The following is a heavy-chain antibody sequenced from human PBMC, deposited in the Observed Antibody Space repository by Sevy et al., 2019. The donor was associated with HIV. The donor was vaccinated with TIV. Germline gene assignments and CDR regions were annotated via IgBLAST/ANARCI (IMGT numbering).Heavy chain of an antibody. CDR3: AGRSTVTTFFDY. D-gene: IGHD4-17*01. V-gene: IGHV3-23*01. CDR2: IRGSGGST. J-gene: IGHJ4*02. Sequence: GGSLRLSCAASGFIFSSYVMSWVRQAPGKGLEWVSGIRGSGGSTYYADSVKGRFTISRDNSKNTLYLQMNSLRAEDTAVYYCAGRSTVTTFFDYWGQGTLVTVSS. CDR1: GFIFSSYV.